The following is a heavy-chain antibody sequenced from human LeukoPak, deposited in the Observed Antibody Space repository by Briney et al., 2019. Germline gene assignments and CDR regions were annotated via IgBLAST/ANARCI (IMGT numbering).Heavy chain of an antibody. Sequence: ESGPTLVHPTQTLTLTCTFSGFSLNTNAMRVSWIRQSPGKALEYFALIDWDDNTFYSASLRSRLTISKDTSKNQVVLTMTNMDPVDTATYYCERSSHSGVWYDLDYWGQGILVTVPS. CDR2: IDWDDNT. D-gene: IGHD6-19*01. J-gene: IGHJ4*02. CDR3: ERSSHSGVWYDLDY. CDR1: GFSLNTNAMR. V-gene: IGHV2-70*04.